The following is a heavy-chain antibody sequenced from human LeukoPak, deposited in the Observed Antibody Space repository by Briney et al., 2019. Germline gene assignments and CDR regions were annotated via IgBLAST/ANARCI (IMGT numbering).Heavy chain of an antibody. J-gene: IGHJ4*02. Sequence: PSETLSLTCTVSGGSISSSSYYWGWIRQPPGKGLEFIGGMLYSGSTYYNPSLKSRVTISVDTSKNQFSLQLSSVTAADTAVYYCARHLDYYGSGSYEYWGQGTLVTVSS. D-gene: IGHD3-10*01. V-gene: IGHV4-39*01. CDR3: ARHLDYYGSGSYEY. CDR2: MLYSGST. CDR1: GGSISSSSYY.